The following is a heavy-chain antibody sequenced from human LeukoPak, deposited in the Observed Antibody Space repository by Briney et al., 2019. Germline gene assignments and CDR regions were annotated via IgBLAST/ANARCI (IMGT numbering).Heavy chain of an antibody. CDR1: GFTFSDYG. CDR3: AREWDS. V-gene: IGHV3-48*01. Sequence: PGGSLRLSCVASGFTFSDYGMNWVRQAPGKGLEWVSHISSISSTIKYGDSVKGRFTISRDNAKNSLYLQMNSLRAEDTAVYYCAREWDSWGQGTLVTVSS. J-gene: IGHJ4*02. CDR2: ISSISSTI.